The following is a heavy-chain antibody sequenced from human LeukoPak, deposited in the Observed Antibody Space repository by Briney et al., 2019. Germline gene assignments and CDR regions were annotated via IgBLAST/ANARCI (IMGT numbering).Heavy chain of an antibody. V-gene: IGHV3-30*02. CDR3: AKDAPYSSTIYYYYYYMDV. CDR1: GFTFSSYG. D-gene: IGHD6-13*01. Sequence: PGGSLRLSCAASGFTFSSYGMHWVRQAPGKGLEWVAFIRYDGSNKYYADSVKGRFTISRDNSKNTLYLQMNSLRAEDTAVYYCAKDAPYSSTIYYYYYYMDVWGKGTTVSVSS. J-gene: IGHJ6*03. CDR2: IRYDGSNK.